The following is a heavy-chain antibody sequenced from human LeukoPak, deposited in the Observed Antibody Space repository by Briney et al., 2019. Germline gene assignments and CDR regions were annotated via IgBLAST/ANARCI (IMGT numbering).Heavy chain of an antibody. V-gene: IGHV3-74*01. CDR3: AILPQGRFFDV. CDR1: GFAFSNYW. D-gene: IGHD3-3*01. Sequence: GGSLRLSCGASGFAFSNYWMHWVRQGPGKGPEWISQINGDGSSISYADSVKGRFTISRDNAKNTLHLQMNSLRADDTAVYYCAILPQGRFFDVWGKGTTVIVSS. CDR2: INGDGSSI. J-gene: IGHJ6*04.